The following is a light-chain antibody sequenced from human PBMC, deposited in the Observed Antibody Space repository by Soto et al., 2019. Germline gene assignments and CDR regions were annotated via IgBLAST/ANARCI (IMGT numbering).Light chain of an antibody. CDR2: DVT. V-gene: IGLV2-11*01. CDR3: CSYAGIYKV. CDR1: SSDVGGYNF. J-gene: IGLJ1*01. Sequence: QSVLTQPRSVSGSPGQSVTISCTGTSSDVGGYNFVSWCQHHPGKAPKVIIYDVTKRPSGVPDRFSGSKSGNTASLTISGLQADDEAVYFCCSYAGIYKVFGTGTKVTVL.